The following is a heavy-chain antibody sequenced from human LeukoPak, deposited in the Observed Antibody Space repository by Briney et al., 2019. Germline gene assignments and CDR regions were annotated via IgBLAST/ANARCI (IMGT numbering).Heavy chain of an antibody. J-gene: IGHJ6*03. V-gene: IGHV1-69*05. CDR2: IIPIFGTA. CDR1: GGTFSSYA. Sequence: GASVKVSCKASGGTFSSYAISWVRQAPGQGLEWMGGIIPIFGTANYAQKFQGRVTITTDESTSTAYMELSSLRSEDTAVYYCARDRLYSNYGHYYYYMDVWGKGTTVTVSS. CDR3: ARDRLYSNYGHYYYYMDV. D-gene: IGHD4-11*01.